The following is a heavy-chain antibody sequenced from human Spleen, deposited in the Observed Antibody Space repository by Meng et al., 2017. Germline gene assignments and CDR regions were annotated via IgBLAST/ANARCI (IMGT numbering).Heavy chain of an antibody. V-gene: IGHV4-34*01. CDR2: INHSGST. CDR1: GGSFSDYY. CDR3: ARGPTTMAHDFDY. Sequence: QVQLQQWGADRLQPSRPLARTCVVSGGSFSDYYWSWISQPPGKGLEWIGEINHSGSTNYNPSLESRATISVDTSQNNLSLKLSSVTAADSAVYYCARGPTTMAHDFDYWGQGTLVTVSS. J-gene: IGHJ4*02. D-gene: IGHD4-11*01.